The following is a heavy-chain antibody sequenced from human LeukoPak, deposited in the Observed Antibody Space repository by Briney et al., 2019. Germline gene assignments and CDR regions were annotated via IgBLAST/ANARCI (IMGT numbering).Heavy chain of an antibody. CDR3: AKKNDFHY. CDR1: GFTFSSYS. CDR2: ISGSGAFT. V-gene: IGHV3-23*01. D-gene: IGHD1-1*01. J-gene: IGHJ4*02. Sequence: LSGGSLRLSCAASGFTFSSYSMSWVRQAPGKGLEWVSVISGSGAFTLNADSVKGRFTISRDNSKNTLYLQMNSLRAEDTAIYYCAKKNDFHYWGQGTLVTVSS.